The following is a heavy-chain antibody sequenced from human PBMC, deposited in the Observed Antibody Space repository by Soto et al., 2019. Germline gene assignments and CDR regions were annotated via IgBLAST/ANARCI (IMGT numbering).Heavy chain of an antibody. V-gene: IGHV1-18*01. CDR2: ISSYNGDT. CDR1: GYTFTRSG. J-gene: IGHJ6*02. Sequence: QVQLVQSGAEVKKPGASVKVSCKASGYTFTRSGISWVRQAPGQGPEWMGRISSYNGDTNYAQTSQGRVTMTTDTPTSTAYMELRSLRSDDTAGYYCAREGVATYYYSGMDVWGQGTPVTVSS. CDR3: AREGVATYYYSGMDV. D-gene: IGHD5-12*01.